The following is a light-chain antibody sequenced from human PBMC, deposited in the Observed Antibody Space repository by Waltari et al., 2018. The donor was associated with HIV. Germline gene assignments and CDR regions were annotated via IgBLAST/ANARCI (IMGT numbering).Light chain of an antibody. CDR3: STWDKTQSAQV. CDR2: SNH. V-gene: IGLV1-47*01. CDR1: DSNIGTSS. J-gene: IGLJ3*02. Sequence: QPVLTQLPSVSGTPGQTVTISCSGSDSNIGTSSVYWYRVLPGTTPRLLIFSNHERPSGVPGRFSGSKSGASASLTIFGLRSEDEADYYCSTWDKTQSAQVFGGGTKLTVL.